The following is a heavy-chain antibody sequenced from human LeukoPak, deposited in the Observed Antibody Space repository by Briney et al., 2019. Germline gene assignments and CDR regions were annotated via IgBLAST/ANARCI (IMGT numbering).Heavy chain of an antibody. CDR3: ARGSRYFDWLSGFDY. Sequence: GGSLRLSCGASGFTFSSYAMHWVRQAPGKGREYVSAISSNGGSTYYANSVKGRFTISRDNSKNTLYLQMGSLRAEDMAVYYCARGSRYFDWLSGFDYWGQGTLVTVSS. CDR1: GFTFSSYA. J-gene: IGHJ4*02. CDR2: ISSNGGST. D-gene: IGHD3-9*01. V-gene: IGHV3-64*01.